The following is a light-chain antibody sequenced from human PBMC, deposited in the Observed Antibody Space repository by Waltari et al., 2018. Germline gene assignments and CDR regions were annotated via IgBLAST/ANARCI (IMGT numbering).Light chain of an antibody. V-gene: IGKV3-11*01. CDR1: QGVSSN. CDR3: QQRGTWPLT. CDR2: DAS. J-gene: IGKJ4*01. Sequence: EIVLTQSPATLSLSPGERGTLSCRASQGVSSNFAWYQQKPGQAPRLLIYDASNRATGVPARFSGSGSGTDFTLTISSLEPEDFAVYYCQQRGTWPLTFGGGTKVEIK.